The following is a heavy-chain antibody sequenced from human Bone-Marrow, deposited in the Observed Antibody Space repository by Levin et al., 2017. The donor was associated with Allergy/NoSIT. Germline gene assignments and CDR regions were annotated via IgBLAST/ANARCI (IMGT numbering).Heavy chain of an antibody. CDR3: AKNRDEYVWGAAFDS. J-gene: IGHJ3*02. CDR2: ILNDGKYN. V-gene: IGHV3-30*18. D-gene: IGHD3-16*01. CDR1: GFTFKTYT. Sequence: AGGSLRLSCAASGFTFKTYTMNWVRQAPGKGLEWVAVILNDGKYNYYADSVEGRFTISRDNSKNTLFLQMNSLRPEDTAVYFCAKNRDEYVWGAAFDSWGQGTMVTVSS.